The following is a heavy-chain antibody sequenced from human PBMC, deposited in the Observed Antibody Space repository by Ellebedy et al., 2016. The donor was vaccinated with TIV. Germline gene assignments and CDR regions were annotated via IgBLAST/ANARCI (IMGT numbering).Heavy chain of an antibody. CDR1: GFTFTNYA. CDR2: ISGRGGTT. J-gene: IGHJ4*02. V-gene: IGHV3-23*01. D-gene: IGHD6-19*01. CDR3: AKDIVAGTFDY. Sequence: GGSLRLXXAASGFTFTNYAMNWVRQTPGKALEWVSAISGRGGTTYYADSVKGRFSISRDNSKNMLYLQMNSLRAEDTAVYYCAKDIVAGTFDYWGQGTLVTVSS.